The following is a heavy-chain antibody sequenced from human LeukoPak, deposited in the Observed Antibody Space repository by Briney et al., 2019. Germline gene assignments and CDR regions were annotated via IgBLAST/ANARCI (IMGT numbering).Heavy chain of an antibody. V-gene: IGHV4-59*01. Sequence: SETLSLTCTVSGGSISSFYWSWIRQPPGKGLEWIGYIHISGSTNYSPSLKSRVTISVDTSKSQFSLKLTSVTAADTAIYYCARHKRGIGDDAFAIWGQGTMVTVSS. J-gene: IGHJ3*02. CDR1: GGSISSFY. D-gene: IGHD2-21*01. CDR2: IHISGST. CDR3: ARHKRGIGDDAFAI.